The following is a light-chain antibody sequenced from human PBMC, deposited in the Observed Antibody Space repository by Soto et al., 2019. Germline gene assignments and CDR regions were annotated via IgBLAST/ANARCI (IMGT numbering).Light chain of an antibody. Sequence: QSALTQPPSASGSPGQSVTISCTGTSSDVGAYNYVCWYQQHPGKAPKLMIYEVNKRPSGVPDRFSGSKSGNTASLTVSGLQAGDEADYYCSSCAANDNVVFGGGTKLTVL. J-gene: IGLJ3*02. CDR1: SSDVGAYNY. CDR2: EVN. CDR3: SSCAANDNVV. V-gene: IGLV2-8*01.